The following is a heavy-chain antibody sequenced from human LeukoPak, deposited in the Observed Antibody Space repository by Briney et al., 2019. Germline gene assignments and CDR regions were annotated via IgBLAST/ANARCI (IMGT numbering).Heavy chain of an antibody. J-gene: IGHJ4*02. CDR1: GASISGSGYY. CDR2: IYSSGST. D-gene: IGHD1-26*01. Sequence: SETLSLTCTVSGASISGSGYYWGWIRQPPGKGLEWIGNIYSSGSTYYNASLQSRVPISIDTSKNQFSLRLSSVTAADTAMYYCVKSGGYGLIDYWGQGTRVTVSS. CDR3: VKSGGYGLIDY. V-gene: IGHV4-39*01.